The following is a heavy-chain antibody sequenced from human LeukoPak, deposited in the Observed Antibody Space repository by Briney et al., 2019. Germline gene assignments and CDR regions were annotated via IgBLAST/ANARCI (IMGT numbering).Heavy chain of an antibody. D-gene: IGHD3-22*01. J-gene: IGHJ4*02. CDR3: ARAVAGYYYDSSGLSPIDY. V-gene: IGHV4-39*07. Sequence: SETLSLTCTVSGDSISSSSYYWEWIRQPPGKGLEWIGSSFYSGSTYYNPSLKSRVTISVDTSKNQFSLRLSSVTAADTAVYYCARAVAGYYYDSSGLSPIDYWGQGTLVTVSS. CDR2: SFYSGST. CDR1: GDSISSSSYY.